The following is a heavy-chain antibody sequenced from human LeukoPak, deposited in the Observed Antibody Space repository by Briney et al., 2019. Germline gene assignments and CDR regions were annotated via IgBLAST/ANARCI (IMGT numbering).Heavy chain of an antibody. CDR3: ARHGQYYDFWSGYYWFDP. CDR2: IYPGDSDT. J-gene: IGHJ5*02. Sequence: GESLKISCKGSGYSFTSYWIGWVRQMPGKGLEWMGFIYPGDSDTRYSPSFQGQVTISADKSISTAYLQWSSLKASDTAMYYCARHGQYYDFWSGYYWFDPWGQGTLVTVSS. CDR1: GYSFTSYW. D-gene: IGHD3-3*01. V-gene: IGHV5-51*01.